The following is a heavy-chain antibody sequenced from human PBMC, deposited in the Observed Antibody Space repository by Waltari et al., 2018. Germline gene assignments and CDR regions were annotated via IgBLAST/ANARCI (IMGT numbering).Heavy chain of an antibody. Sequence: QVQLVQSGAEVKKPGASVKVSCKASGYTFTSYDINWVRQATGQGLEWMGWMNPNSGNTGYAQKCQGRVTMTRNTSISTAYMELSSLRSEDTAVYYCAREIDSSSWYVGWFDPWGQGTLVTVSS. CDR2: MNPNSGNT. J-gene: IGHJ5*02. CDR3: AREIDSSSWYVGWFDP. CDR1: GYTFTSYD. D-gene: IGHD6-13*01. V-gene: IGHV1-8*01.